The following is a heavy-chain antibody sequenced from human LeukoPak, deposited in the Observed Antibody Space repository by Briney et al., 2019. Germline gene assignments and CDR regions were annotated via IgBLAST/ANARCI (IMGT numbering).Heavy chain of an antibody. D-gene: IGHD3-3*01. J-gene: IGHJ5*02. V-gene: IGHV4-39*01. CDR2: IYYSGST. CDR1: GGSVSGGSYY. CDR3: ARVRYYDFWSGYRSFDP. Sequence: SETLSLTCVVSGGSVSGGSYYWGWIRQPPGKGLEWIGSIYYSGSTYYNPSLKSRVTISVDTSKNQFSLKLSSVTAADTAVYYCARVRYYDFWSGYRSFDPWGQGTLVTVSS.